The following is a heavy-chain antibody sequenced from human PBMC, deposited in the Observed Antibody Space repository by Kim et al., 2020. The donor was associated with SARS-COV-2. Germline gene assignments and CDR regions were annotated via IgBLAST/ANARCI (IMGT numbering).Heavy chain of an antibody. V-gene: IGHV3-15*01. D-gene: IGHD6-13*01. J-gene: IGHJ6*02. Sequence: PVKGRFTISRDDSKNTLYLQMNSLKTEDTAVYYCTTASAASFYYYYGMDVWAQGTTVTVSS. CDR3: TTASAASFYYYYGMDV.